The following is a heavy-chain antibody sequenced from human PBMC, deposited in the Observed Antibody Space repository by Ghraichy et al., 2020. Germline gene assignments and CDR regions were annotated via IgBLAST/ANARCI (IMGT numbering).Heavy chain of an antibody. CDR3: AKGGLNNPYYYYYMDV. CDR2: ISNGGSGT. CDR1: GFTFTSSA. J-gene: IGHJ6*03. V-gene: IGHV3-23*01. Sequence: LSLTCAASGFTFTSSAMSWVRQAPGKGLEWVSTISNGGSGTQYADSVKGRFTISRDNSKNTLYLQMKSLRAEDTAVYYCAKGGLNNPYYYYYMDVWGNGTTVTVSS. D-gene: IGHD3-10*01.